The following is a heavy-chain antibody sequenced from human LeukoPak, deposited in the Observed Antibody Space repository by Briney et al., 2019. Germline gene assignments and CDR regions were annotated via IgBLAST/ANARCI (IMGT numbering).Heavy chain of an antibody. Sequence: GGSLRLSCAASGFTFNTYGMSWVRQAPGKGLEWVSGISGSGGATYYADSVKGPFTISRDDPHNTLYLQMNSLRAEDTAVYFCARGGVDYYGSGTYYLMYYFDYWGQGALVTVSS. CDR3: ARGGVDYYGSGTYYLMYYFDY. D-gene: IGHD3-10*01. CDR1: GFTFNTYG. J-gene: IGHJ4*02. CDR2: ISGSGGAT. V-gene: IGHV3-23*01.